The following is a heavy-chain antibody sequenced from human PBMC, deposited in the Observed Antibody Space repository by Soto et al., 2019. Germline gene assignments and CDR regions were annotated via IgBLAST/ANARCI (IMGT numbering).Heavy chain of an antibody. CDR1: GGPFSSYA. CDR2: IIPIFGTA. V-gene: IGHV1-69*06. D-gene: IGHD3-3*01. J-gene: IGHJ4*02. Sequence: SVKVCFKASGGPFSSYAISLVRQAPGQGLEWMGGIIPIFGTANYAQKFQGRVTITADKSTSTAYMELSSLRSEDTAVYYCARVAHAFGVVIFDYWGQGTMVTVSS. CDR3: ARVAHAFGVVIFDY.